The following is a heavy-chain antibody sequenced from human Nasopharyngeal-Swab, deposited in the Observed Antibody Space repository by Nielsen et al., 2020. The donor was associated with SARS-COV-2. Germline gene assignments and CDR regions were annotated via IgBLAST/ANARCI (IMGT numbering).Heavy chain of an antibody. Sequence: GGSLRLSCAAFGFTFSDHYMSWTRQAPGKGLEWVAVISYDGSNKYYADSVKGRFTISRDNSKNTLYLQMNSLRAEDTAVYYCARETPGDQFYGMDVWGQGTTVTVSS. V-gene: IGHV3-30-3*01. CDR3: ARETPGDQFYGMDV. CDR2: ISYDGSNK. J-gene: IGHJ6*02. CDR1: GFTFSDHY. D-gene: IGHD7-27*01.